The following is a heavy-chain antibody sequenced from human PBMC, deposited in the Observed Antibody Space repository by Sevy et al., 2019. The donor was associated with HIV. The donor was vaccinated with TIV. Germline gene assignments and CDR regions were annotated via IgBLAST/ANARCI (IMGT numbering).Heavy chain of an antibody. D-gene: IGHD5-18*01. CDR3: VRGGGYGDY. CDR2: IKEYGSES. J-gene: IGHJ4*02. Sequence: GGSLRLSCAASGFTFSSRWMNWVRQAPGKGLEWVANIKEYGSESFHMDSVRGRFTISRDNAKTSLYLQMNNLRAEDTALYCCVRGGGYGDYWGQGTLVTVSS. V-gene: IGHV3-7*01. CDR1: GFTFSSRW.